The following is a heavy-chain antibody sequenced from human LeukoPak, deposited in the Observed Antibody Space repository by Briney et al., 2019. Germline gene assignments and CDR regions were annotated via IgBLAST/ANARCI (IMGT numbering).Heavy chain of an antibody. V-gene: IGHV3-21*01. CDR2: ISSSSSYI. D-gene: IGHD4-17*01. J-gene: IGHJ6*02. Sequence: GGSLRLSCAASGFTFSSYSMNWVRQAPGKGLEWVSSISSSSSYIYYADSVKGRFTISRDNAKNSLYLQMNSLRAEDTAVYYCAREENYGEGMDVWGQGTTVTVSS. CDR1: GFTFSSYS. CDR3: AREENYGEGMDV.